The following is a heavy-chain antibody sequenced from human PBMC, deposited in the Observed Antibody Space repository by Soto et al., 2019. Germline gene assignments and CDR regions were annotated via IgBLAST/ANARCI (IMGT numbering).Heavy chain of an antibody. CDR3: AKEGPGWFGELSYYYGMDV. D-gene: IGHD3-10*01. Sequence: GWSLRLSCASSVFTFISYGMHWVRQAPGKGLEWVAVISYDGSNKYYADSVKGRFTISRDNSKNTPYLQMNSLRAEDTAVYYCAKEGPGWFGELSYYYGMDVWGQGTTVTVSS. V-gene: IGHV3-30*18. CDR1: VFTFISYG. CDR2: ISYDGSNK. J-gene: IGHJ6*02.